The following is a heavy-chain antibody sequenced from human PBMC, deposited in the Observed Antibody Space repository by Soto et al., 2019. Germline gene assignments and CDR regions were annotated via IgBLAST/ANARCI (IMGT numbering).Heavy chain of an antibody. Sequence: GGSLRLSCTASGFTFGDYAMSWFRQAPGKGLEWVGFIRSKAYGGTTEYAASVKGRFTISRDDSKSIAYLQMNSLKTEDTAVYYCGSTPQNDYGDSTPYYFDYWGQGTLVTVSS. D-gene: IGHD4-17*01. CDR2: IRSKAYGGTT. J-gene: IGHJ4*02. V-gene: IGHV3-49*03. CDR3: GSTPQNDYGDSTPYYFDY. CDR1: GFTFGDYA.